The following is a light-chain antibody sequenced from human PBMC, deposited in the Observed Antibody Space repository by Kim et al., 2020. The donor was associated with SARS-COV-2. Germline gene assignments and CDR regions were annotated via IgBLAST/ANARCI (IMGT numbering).Light chain of an antibody. J-gene: IGLJ3*02. CDR2: GNS. V-gene: IGLV1-40*01. CDR3: QSYDSSLKGFWV. CDR1: SSNIGAGYD. Sequence: VTISCTGSSSNIGAGYDVHWYQQLPGTAPKLLIYGNSNRPSGVPDRFSGSKSGTSASLAITGLQAEDEADYYCQSYDSSLKGFWVFGGGTQLTVL.